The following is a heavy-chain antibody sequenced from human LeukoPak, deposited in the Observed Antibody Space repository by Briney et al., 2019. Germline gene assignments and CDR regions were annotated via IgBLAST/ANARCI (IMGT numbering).Heavy chain of an antibody. V-gene: IGHV1-18*01. D-gene: IGHD3-3*01. CDR1: GYTFLSYG. J-gene: IGHJ4*02. Sequence: ASVKVSCKASGYTFLSYGITWVRQAPGEGLEWMGWISADNGKANYAQKFQGRVTMTTDASTSTAYMDLRSLRSDDTAVYYCAREDFWSGYQFDYWGQGTLVTVSS. CDR2: ISADNGKA. CDR3: AREDFWSGYQFDY.